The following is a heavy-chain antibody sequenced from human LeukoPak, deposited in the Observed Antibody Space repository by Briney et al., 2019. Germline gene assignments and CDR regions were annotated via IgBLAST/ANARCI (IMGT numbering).Heavy chain of an antibody. CDR1: GDSISSSNW. Sequence: SGTLSLTCSVSGDSISSSNWWSWVRQPPGKGLEWVGEIYLSGSTIYSPSLRSRVTISLDQSKNHFSLKLSSVTAADTAVYYCARAKDSSSWSPGNWFDPWGQGTLVTVSS. J-gene: IGHJ5*02. CDR3: ARAKDSSSWSPGNWFDP. CDR2: IYLSGST. D-gene: IGHD6-13*01. V-gene: IGHV4-4*02.